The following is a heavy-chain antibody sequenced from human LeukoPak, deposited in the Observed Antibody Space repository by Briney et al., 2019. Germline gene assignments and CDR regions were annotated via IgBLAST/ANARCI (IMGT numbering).Heavy chain of an antibody. Sequence: ASVKVSCKASGYTFTSYDINWVRQATGQGLEWMGWMNPNSGNTGYAQKFQGRVTMTRNTSISTAYMELSSLRSEDTAVYYCARGDMVSEVYYYYYGMDVWGQGTTVTVSS. CDR1: GYTFTSYD. CDR2: MNPNSGNT. D-gene: IGHD3-10*01. V-gene: IGHV1-8*01. CDR3: ARGDMVSEVYYYYYGMDV. J-gene: IGHJ6*02.